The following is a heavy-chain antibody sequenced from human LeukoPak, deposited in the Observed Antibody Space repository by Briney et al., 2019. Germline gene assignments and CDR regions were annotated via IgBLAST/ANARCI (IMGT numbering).Heavy chain of an antibody. CDR2: FSGGGSTK. CDR1: GFAFSSYA. V-gene: IGHV3-23*01. Sequence: GGSQRLSCAASGFAFSSYAMTWVRRAPGKGLEWVSTFSGGGSTKYYADSVKGRFTISRDNSNLYLQMNRLGADDTAVYYCAKMTTGWQFDYWGQGTLVTVSS. D-gene: IGHD6-19*01. J-gene: IGHJ4*02. CDR3: AKMTTGWQFDY.